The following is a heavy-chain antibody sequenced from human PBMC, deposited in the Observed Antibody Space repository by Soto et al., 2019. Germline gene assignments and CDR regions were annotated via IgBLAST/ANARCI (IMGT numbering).Heavy chain of an antibody. CDR2: IYSIGST. D-gene: IGHD6-13*01. CDR1: GGSISSYY. CDR3: RRSSRYSTDV. Sequence: PSETLSLTCTVSGGSISSYYWGWIRQPPGKGLEWIGSIYSIGSTYYNPSLKSRVTISVDTSKNQFSLKLSSVTAADTAVYYCRRSSRYSTDVWGQGTTVTVSS. V-gene: IGHV4-39*01. J-gene: IGHJ6*02.